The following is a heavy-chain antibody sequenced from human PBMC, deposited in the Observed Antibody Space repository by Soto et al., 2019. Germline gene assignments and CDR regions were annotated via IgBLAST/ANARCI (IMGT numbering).Heavy chain of an antibody. Sequence: QVQLQESGPGLVKPAQTLSLTCTVSGGSISSGGYHWSWIRQHPGKGLEWIGYIYYRGSTYYNPSLKSRVTISVYTSKNQFSLNLSSVTAADTAVYYFARTSDFGFRDWFDPWGQGTLVTVSS. V-gene: IGHV4-31*03. CDR2: IYYRGST. CDR3: ARTSDFGFRDWFDP. J-gene: IGHJ5*02. CDR1: GGSISSGGYH. D-gene: IGHD3-3*01.